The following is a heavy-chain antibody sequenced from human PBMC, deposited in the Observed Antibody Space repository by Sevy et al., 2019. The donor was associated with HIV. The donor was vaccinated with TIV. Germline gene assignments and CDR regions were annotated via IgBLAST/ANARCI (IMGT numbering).Heavy chain of an antibody. V-gene: IGHV3-23*01. D-gene: IGHD3-22*01. CDR1: GFTFSSYA. CDR2: ISGSGGST. Sequence: GGSLRLSCAASGFTFSSYAMSWVRQAPGKGLEWVSAISGSGGSTYYAHSVKGRFTISRDNSKKTLYLQMNSLRAEDTAVYYCAKVGRYDSSGYYSGYYFDYWGQGTLVTVSS. J-gene: IGHJ4*02. CDR3: AKVGRYDSSGYYSGYYFDY.